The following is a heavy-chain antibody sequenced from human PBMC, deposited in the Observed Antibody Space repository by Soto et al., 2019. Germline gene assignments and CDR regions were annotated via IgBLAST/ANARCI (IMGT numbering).Heavy chain of an antibody. D-gene: IGHD6-13*01. V-gene: IGHV1-46*01. CDR2: INPSGGST. CDR3: AKDRGRATAGEYYYYGMDV. CDR1: GYTFTSYY. Sequence: ASVKVSCKASGYTFTSYYIHWVRQAPGQGLDWMGIINPSGGSTDYAQKFQGRVAMTSDASTSTVYMELSSLRSEDTVVYYCAKDRGRATAGEYYYYGMDVWGQGTTVTVSS. J-gene: IGHJ6*02.